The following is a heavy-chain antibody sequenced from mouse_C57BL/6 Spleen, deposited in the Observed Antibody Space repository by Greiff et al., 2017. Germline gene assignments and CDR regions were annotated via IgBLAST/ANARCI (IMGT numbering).Heavy chain of an antibody. D-gene: IGHD2-3*01. CDR2: IDPSDSYT. CDR1: GYTFTSYW. Sequence: QVQLQQPGAELVKPGASVKLSCKASGYTFTSYWMQWVKQRPGQGLEWIGEIDPSDSYTNYNQKFKGKATLTVDTSSSTAYMQLSSLPSEDSAVYYCASYDGYYPYYFDYWGQGTTLTVSS. CDR3: ASYDGYYPYYFDY. V-gene: IGHV1-50*01. J-gene: IGHJ2*01.